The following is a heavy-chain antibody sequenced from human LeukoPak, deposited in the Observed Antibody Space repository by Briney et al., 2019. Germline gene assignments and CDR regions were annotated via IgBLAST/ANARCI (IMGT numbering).Heavy chain of an antibody. CDR2: IKQDGSEK. J-gene: IGHJ5*02. D-gene: IGHD3-16*01. V-gene: IGHV3-7*01. Sequence: PGGSLRLSCAASGFTFSSYWMSWVRQAPGKGLEWVANIKQDGSEKYYVDSVKGRFTISRDNAKNSLYLQMNSLRAEDTAVYYCARDWGSRGSNWFDPWGQGTLVTVSS. CDR3: ARDWGSRGSNWFDP. CDR1: GFTFSSYW.